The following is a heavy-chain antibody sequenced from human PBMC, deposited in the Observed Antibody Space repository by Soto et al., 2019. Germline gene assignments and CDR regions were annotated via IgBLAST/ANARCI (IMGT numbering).Heavy chain of an antibody. Sequence: QVQLVQSGAQVKKPGASVKVSCKASGYTFDNYALHWVRQAPGRRLEWMGWIHAGHGYTKYSPSFQGRVTITRATSASTAHMDLSSLRPEDTAVYYCARVQYSGYDFKLAFDIWGQGTMVTVSS. CDR1: GYTFDNYA. V-gene: IGHV1-3*01. CDR2: IHAGHGYT. D-gene: IGHD5-12*01. J-gene: IGHJ3*02. CDR3: ARVQYSGYDFKLAFDI.